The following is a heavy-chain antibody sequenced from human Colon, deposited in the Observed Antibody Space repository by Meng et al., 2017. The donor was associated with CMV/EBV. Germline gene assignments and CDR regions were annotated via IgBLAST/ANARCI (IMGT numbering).Heavy chain of an antibody. CDR3: ARGLDIVDHNWFDP. V-gene: IGHV1-69*05. CDR2: IIPIFATS. J-gene: IGHJ5*02. D-gene: IGHD2-15*01. Sequence: GGSLRLSCKASGGTFSNYALNWVRQAPGQGLEWMGRIIPIFATSKYAQKFQGRVTITTDESTSTAYMELSSLRSEDTAVYYCARGLDIVDHNWFDPWGQGTLVTVSS. CDR1: GGTFSNYA.